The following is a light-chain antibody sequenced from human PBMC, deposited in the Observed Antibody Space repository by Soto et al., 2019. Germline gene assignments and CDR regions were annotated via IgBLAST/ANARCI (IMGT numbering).Light chain of an antibody. CDR1: QSVSSN. Sequence: IVRTHSPATLSIPPGERATLSCRASQSVSSNLAWYQQKPGQAPRLLIYGASTRATGIPARFSGSGSGTEFTLTISSLQSEDFAVYYCQQYNNWPRTFGQGTKV. J-gene: IGKJ1*01. V-gene: IGKV3-15*01. CDR2: GAS. CDR3: QQYNNWPRT.